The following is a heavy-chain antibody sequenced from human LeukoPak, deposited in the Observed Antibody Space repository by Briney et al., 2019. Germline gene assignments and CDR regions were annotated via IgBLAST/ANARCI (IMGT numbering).Heavy chain of an antibody. CDR2: ISSSSSYI. D-gene: IGHD4-17*01. Sequence: GGSLRLSCAASGFTFSSYSMNWVRQAPGKGLEWVSSISSSSSYIYYADSVKGRFTISRDNAKNSPYLQMNSLRAEDTAVYYCARVLMTINYDSGDTLDCWGQGTLVTVSS. J-gene: IGHJ4*02. CDR3: ARVLMTINYDSGDTLDC. V-gene: IGHV3-21*01. CDR1: GFTFSSYS.